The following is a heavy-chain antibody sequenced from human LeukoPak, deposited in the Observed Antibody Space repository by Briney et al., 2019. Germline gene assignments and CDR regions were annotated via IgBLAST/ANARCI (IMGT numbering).Heavy chain of an antibody. CDR3: ARGDLEMATIGYNWFDP. J-gene: IGHJ5*02. V-gene: IGHV1-69*01. CDR2: IIPIFGTA. Sequence: SVEVSCKASGGTFSSYAISWVRQAPGQGLEWMGGIIPIFGTANYAHKFQGRVTITADESTSTAYMELSSLRSEETAVYYCARGDLEMATIGYNWFDPWGQGTLVTVSS. CDR1: GGTFSSYA. D-gene: IGHD5-24*01.